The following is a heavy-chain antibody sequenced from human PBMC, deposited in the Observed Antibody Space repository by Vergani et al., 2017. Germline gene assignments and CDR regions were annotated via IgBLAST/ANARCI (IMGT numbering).Heavy chain of an antibody. V-gene: IGHV4-34*01. CDR3: ARVNTETNGHLYYYYYMDV. Sequence: QVQLQQWGGGLLKPSGTLSLTCVVNGGSFTSYHWTWIRQSPGEGLEWVADIDHTGRPDYNPSLKSRLTMSVDKSRNQFSLTINSVTATDTTIYFCARVNTETNGHLYYYYYMDVWGQGTAVTVS. J-gene: IGHJ6*03. D-gene: IGHD4-11*01. CDR1: GGSFTSYH. CDR2: IDHTGRP.